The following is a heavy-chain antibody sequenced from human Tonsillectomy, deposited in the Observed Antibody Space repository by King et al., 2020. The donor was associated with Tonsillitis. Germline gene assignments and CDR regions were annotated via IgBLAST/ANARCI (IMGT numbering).Heavy chain of an antibody. V-gene: IGHV1-2*02. J-gene: IGHJ4*02. CDR2: INPTSGGT. CDR1: GYTFTGSY. CDR3: AREQPSSSWDFGS. Sequence: VQLVQSGAEVKKPGASVKVSCKASGYTFTGSYMHWVRQAPGQGLEWMGWINPTSGGTKYAQKFQGRVTMTRDTSISTAYMELSRLRSDETAMYYCAREQPSSSWDFGSWGQGTLVTVSS. D-gene: IGHD6-13*01.